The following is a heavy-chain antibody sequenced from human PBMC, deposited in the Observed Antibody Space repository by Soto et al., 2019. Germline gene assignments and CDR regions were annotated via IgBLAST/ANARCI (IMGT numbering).Heavy chain of an antibody. CDR1: GYTFTSYA. D-gene: IGHD4-17*01. CDR3: ARVYGDYGSDAFDI. Sequence: QVQLVQSGAEVKKPGASVKVSCKASGYTFTSYAMHWVRQAPGQRLEWMGWINAGNGNTKYSQKFQGRVTITRDTSASTAHMELSSLRSEDTAVYYCARVYGDYGSDAFDIWGQGTMVTVSS. V-gene: IGHV1-3*01. CDR2: INAGNGNT. J-gene: IGHJ3*02.